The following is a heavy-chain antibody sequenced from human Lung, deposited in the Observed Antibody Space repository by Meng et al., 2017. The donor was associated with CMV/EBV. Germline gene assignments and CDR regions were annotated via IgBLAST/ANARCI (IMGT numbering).Heavy chain of an antibody. Sequence: GESLKISCAASGFTFSLFEMNWVRQAPGKGLEWISYINDATNNKYYADSVKGRFTISRDNAQNSLYLQMSSLRADDTAVYFCARTPRGYSYGYSAYYFDYWGQG. CDR3: ARTPRGYSYGYSAYYFDY. J-gene: IGHJ4*02. V-gene: IGHV3-48*03. CDR2: INDATNNK. CDR1: GFTFSLFE. D-gene: IGHD5-18*01.